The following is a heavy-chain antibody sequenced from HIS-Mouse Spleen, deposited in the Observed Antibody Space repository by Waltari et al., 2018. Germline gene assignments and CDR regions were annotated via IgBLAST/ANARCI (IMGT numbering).Heavy chain of an antibody. Sequence: QLQLQESGPGLVKPSETLSLTCTVSGASISSSSYYWGWIRQPPGKGLEWIGSIYYSGSTYYHPSLKSRVTISVDTSKNQFSLKLSSVTAADTAVYYCAREIPYSSSWYDWYFDLWGRGTLVTVSS. CDR2: IYYSGST. V-gene: IGHV4-39*07. CDR1: GASISSSSYY. D-gene: IGHD6-13*01. J-gene: IGHJ2*01. CDR3: AREIPYSSSWYDWYFDL.